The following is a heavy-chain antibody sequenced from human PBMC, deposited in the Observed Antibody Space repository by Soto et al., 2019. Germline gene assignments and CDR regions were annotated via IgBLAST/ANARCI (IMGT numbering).Heavy chain of an antibody. D-gene: IGHD1-1*01. J-gene: IGHJ5*02. V-gene: IGHV4-4*07. CDR2: IYATGTT. Sequence: SSETLSLTCTVSGASISGYYWSWIRRSAGKGLEWIGRIYATGTTDYNPSLKSRVMMSVDTSKKQFSLKLRSVTAADTAVYYCVRDGTKTLRDWFDPWGQGISVTVSS. CDR3: VRDGTKTLRDWFDP. CDR1: GASISGYY.